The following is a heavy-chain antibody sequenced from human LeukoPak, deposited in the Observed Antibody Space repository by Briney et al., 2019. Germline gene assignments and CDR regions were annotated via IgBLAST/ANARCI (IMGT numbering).Heavy chain of an antibody. CDR1: GFTFSSYS. CDR3: ARDYLPSGSGSRIFDY. CDR2: ISSSSSYI. D-gene: IGHD3-10*01. J-gene: IGHJ4*02. Sequence: GGSLRLSCAASGFTFSSYSMNWVRQAPGKGLEWVSSISSSSSYIYYADSVKGRFTISRDNAKNSLYLQMNSLRAEDTAVYYCARDYLPSGSGSRIFDYWGQGTLVTVSS. V-gene: IGHV3-21*01.